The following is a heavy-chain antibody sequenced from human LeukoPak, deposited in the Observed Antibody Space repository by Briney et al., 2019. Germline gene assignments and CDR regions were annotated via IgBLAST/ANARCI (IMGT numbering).Heavy chain of an antibody. V-gene: IGHV3-30*18. Sequence: GGSLRPSCAASGFTFSSYGMHWVRQAPGKGLEWVADISYDGSTKNHADSVKGRFTISRDNSKNTLYLQMNSLRPEDTAVYYCAKPTPVLSAAMAGSENWGQGTLVTVSS. CDR2: ISYDGSTK. J-gene: IGHJ1*01. CDR1: GFTFSSYG. CDR3: AKPTPVLSAAMAGSEN. D-gene: IGHD2-2*01.